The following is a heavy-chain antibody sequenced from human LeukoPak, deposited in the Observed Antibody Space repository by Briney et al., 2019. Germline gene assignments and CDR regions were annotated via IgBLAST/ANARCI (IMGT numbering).Heavy chain of an antibody. CDR1: GESSFSSYY. CDR3: STQVVGNDY. V-gene: IGHV4-34*01. D-gene: IGHD3-22*01. Sequence: PSETLSLTCAVYGESSFSSYYWSWIRQTPGGSLEWIGEINHSGYTNYNPSLKSRVTLPIDTSKNQFSLRLNSVTAADTAVYYCSTQVVGNDYWGQGTLVTVSS. J-gene: IGHJ4*02. CDR2: INHSGYT.